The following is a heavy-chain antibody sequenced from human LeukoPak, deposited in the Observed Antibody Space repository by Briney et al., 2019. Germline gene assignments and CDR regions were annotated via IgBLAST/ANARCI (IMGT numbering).Heavy chain of an antibody. J-gene: IGHJ4*02. V-gene: IGHV4-4*07. CDR2: IYTSGST. D-gene: IGHD1-26*01. CDR1: GGSINNY. Sequence: SETLSLTCTVSGGSINNYWSWIRQPAGKGLEWIGRIYTSGSTNYNPSLKSRVTMSVDTSKNQFSLKLSSVTAADTAVYYCARVKYSGSYYGVDYWGQGTLVTVSS. CDR3: ARVKYSGSYYGVDY.